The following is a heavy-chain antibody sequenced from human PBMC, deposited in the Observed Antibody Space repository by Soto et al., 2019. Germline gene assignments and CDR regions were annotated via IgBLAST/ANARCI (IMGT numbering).Heavy chain of an antibody. Sequence: GGSLRLSCAASGFTVSSNYMSWVRQAPGKGLEWVSVIYSGGSTYYADSVKGRFTISRDNSKNTLYLQMNSLRAEDTAVYYCARGHSSGWYSIDYWGQGTLVTVSS. D-gene: IGHD6-19*01. CDR2: IYSGGST. V-gene: IGHV3-53*01. J-gene: IGHJ4*02. CDR1: GFTVSSNY. CDR3: ARGHSSGWYSIDY.